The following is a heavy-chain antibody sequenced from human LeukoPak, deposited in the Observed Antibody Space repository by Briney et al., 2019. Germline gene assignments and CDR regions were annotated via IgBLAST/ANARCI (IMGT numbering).Heavy chain of an antibody. J-gene: IGHJ4*02. Sequence: GGSLRLSCAASGFTFSSYAMSWVRQAPGKGLEWVSVISGSGGSTYYADLVKGRFTISKDNPKNTLYVQMNSLRAEDTAVYYCAKSEVTTMPPDYWGQGTLVAVSS. CDR3: AKSEVTTMPPDY. CDR1: GFTFSSYA. D-gene: IGHD5-18*01. CDR2: ISGSGGST. V-gene: IGHV3-23*01.